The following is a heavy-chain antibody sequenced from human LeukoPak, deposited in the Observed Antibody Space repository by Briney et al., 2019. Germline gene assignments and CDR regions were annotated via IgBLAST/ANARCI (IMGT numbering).Heavy chain of an antibody. J-gene: IGHJ4*02. D-gene: IGHD3-22*01. V-gene: IGHV4-39*01. Sequence: PSETLSLTCTVSGGSISSSSYYWGWIRQPPGKGLEWIGSIYYSGSTYYNPSLKSRVTISVDTSKNQFSLKLSSVTAADTAVYYCARERGYYDSSGYYQYYFDYWGQGTLATVSS. CDR2: IYYSGST. CDR3: ARERGYYDSSGYYQYYFDY. CDR1: GGSISSSSYY.